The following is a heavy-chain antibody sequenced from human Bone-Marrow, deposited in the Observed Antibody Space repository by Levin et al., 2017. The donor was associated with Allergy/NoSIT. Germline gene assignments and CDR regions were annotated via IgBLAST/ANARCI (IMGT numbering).Heavy chain of an antibody. CDR1: GFTFSSYV. Sequence: GGSLRLSCAASGFTFSSYVMHWVRQAPGKGLEWVAVISYDGNNKYYADSVKGRFTISRDNSKNTLFLQMNSLRPDDTAVYFCTREGDFWSGYSSGGRFFDYWGQGTLVTVSS. CDR3: TREGDFWSGYSSGGRFFDY. J-gene: IGHJ4*02. V-gene: IGHV3-30*04. CDR2: ISYDGNNK. D-gene: IGHD3-3*01.